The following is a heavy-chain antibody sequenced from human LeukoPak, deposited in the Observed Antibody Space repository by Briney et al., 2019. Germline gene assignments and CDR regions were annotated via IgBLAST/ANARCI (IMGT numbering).Heavy chain of an antibody. Sequence: SETLSLTCAVNGGSFSGYYWSWIRQPPGKGLEWIGEINHSGSTNYNPSLKSRVTISVDTSKNQFSLKLSSVTAADTAVYYCARGGQWLVYFDYWGQGTLVTVSS. V-gene: IGHV4-34*01. CDR2: INHSGST. CDR1: GGSFSGYY. D-gene: IGHD6-19*01. CDR3: ARGGQWLVYFDY. J-gene: IGHJ4*02.